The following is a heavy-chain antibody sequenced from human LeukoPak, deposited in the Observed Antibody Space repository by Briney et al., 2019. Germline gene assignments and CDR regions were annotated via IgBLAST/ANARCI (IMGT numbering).Heavy chain of an antibody. CDR1: GFTFSSYA. CDR2: ISGSGGNT. J-gene: IGHJ5*02. Sequence: PGGSLRLSCAVAGFTFSSYAMSSVRQAPGKGLEWVSAISGSGGNTYYTDSVKGRFTISRDYSKNTLYLQMNSLRAEATAVYYCAKTVSSSLVFWFAPWGQGTLVTVSS. V-gene: IGHV3-23*01. D-gene: IGHD6-6*01. CDR3: AKTVSSSLVFWFAP.